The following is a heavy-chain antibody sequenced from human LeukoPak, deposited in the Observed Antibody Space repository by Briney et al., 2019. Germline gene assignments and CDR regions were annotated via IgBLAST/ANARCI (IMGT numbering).Heavy chain of an antibody. J-gene: IGHJ4*02. CDR2: ILEDGRYQ. CDR1: GFTFSNYI. Sequence: GGSLRLSCAASGFTFSNYIMHWVRQAPGKGLDWVAVILEDGRYQSYADSVKGRFTISRDNSKNTLFLQMNSLRGEDTAMYYCARVRGGGYRTADSWGQGTLVTVAS. CDR3: ARVRGGGYRTADS. D-gene: IGHD6-19*01. V-gene: IGHV3-30*04.